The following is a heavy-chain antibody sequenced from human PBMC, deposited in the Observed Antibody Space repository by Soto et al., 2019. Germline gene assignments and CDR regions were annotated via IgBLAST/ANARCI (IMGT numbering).Heavy chain of an antibody. Sequence: GGSLRLSCAASGFTFSSYSMNWVRQASGKGLEWVSSISSSSSYIYYADSVKGRFTISRDNAKNSLYLQMNSLRAEDTAVYYCARETPTWYYYDSSGSLDYWGQGTLVTVSS. CDR2: ISSSSSYI. V-gene: IGHV3-21*01. J-gene: IGHJ4*02. CDR1: GFTFSSYS. CDR3: ARETPTWYYYDSSGSLDY. D-gene: IGHD3-22*01.